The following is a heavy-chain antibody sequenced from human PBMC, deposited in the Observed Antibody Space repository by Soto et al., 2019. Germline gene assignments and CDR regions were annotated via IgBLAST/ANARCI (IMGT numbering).Heavy chain of an antibody. D-gene: IGHD6-13*01. V-gene: IGHV3-23*01. CDR2: ISGSGDST. CDR1: GFTFSSYA. CDR3: AGRGPGTYFDY. Sequence: EVQLLESGGGLVQPGGSLRLSCAGSGFTFSSYAMRWVRQAPGKGLEWVSAISGSGDSTYYTDSVKGRFTISRDNSKNTLYLQVNSLRAEDTAVYYCAGRGPGTYFDYWGQGTLVTVSS. J-gene: IGHJ4*02.